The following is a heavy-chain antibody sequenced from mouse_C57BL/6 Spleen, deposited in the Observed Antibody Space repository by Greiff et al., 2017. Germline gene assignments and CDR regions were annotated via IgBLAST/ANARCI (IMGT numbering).Heavy chain of an antibody. CDR3: AGGYDRTTDY. CDR1: GYTFTSYW. V-gene: IGHV1-50*01. J-gene: IGHJ2*01. Sequence: VQLQQPGAELVKPGASVKLSCKASGYTFTSYWMQWVKQRPGQGLEWIGEIDPSDSYTNYNQKFKGKATLTVDTSSSTAYMQLSSLTSEDSAVYYCAGGYDRTTDYWGQGTTLTVSS. CDR2: IDPSDSYT. D-gene: IGHD2-2*01.